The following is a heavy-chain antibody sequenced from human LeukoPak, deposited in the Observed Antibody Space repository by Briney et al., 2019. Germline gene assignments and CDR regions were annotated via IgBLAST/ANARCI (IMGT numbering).Heavy chain of an antibody. CDR3: ASVGTYYFDH. CDR1: GGSISSSSYY. CDR2: IYYSGSP. Sequence: SETLSLTCTVSGGSISSSSYYWGWIRQPPGKGLEWIGSIYYSGSPYYNPSLKSRVTISVDTSKNQFSLKLTSVTAADTAMYYCASVGTYYFDHWGQGALVTVSS. J-gene: IGHJ4*02. V-gene: IGHV4-39*01. D-gene: IGHD7-27*01.